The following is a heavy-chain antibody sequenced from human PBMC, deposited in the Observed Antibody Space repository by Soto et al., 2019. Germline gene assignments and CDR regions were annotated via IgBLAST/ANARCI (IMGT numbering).Heavy chain of an antibody. CDR2: IYWDDDK. Sequence: QITLKESGPTLVKPTQTLTLTCTFSGFSLSTSGMGVAWIRQPPGKALEWLALIYWDDDKRYRPSLETRLTVTKDTSKNHVVLSMTNMDSVDTATYYCAYLPCSGGSCYWFSYSGMDVWGQGTTVTVSS. J-gene: IGHJ6*02. D-gene: IGHD2-15*01. V-gene: IGHV2-5*02. CDR1: GFSLSTSGMG. CDR3: AYLPCSGGSCYWFSYSGMDV.